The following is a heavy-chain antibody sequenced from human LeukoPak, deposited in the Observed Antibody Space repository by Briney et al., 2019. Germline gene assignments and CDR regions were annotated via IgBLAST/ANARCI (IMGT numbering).Heavy chain of an antibody. V-gene: IGHV3-7*01. Sequence: GGSLRLSCAASGFTFSSYWMTWVRQAPGKGLEWVANMNLDGSEKYYVDSVKGRFIISRDNAKNSLFLQMNSLIAEDTAVYYCARDNGFSCYSYWGQGTLVTVSS. CDR3: ARDNGFSCYSY. CDR2: MNLDGSEK. D-gene: IGHD2-8*01. CDR1: GFTFSSYW. J-gene: IGHJ4*02.